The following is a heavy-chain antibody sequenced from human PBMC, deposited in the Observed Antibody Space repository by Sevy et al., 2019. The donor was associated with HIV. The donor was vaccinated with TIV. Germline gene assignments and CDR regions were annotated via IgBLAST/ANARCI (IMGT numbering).Heavy chain of an antibody. Sequence: SETLSLTCTASGGSISSSSYYWGWIRQPPGKGLEWIGSIYYSGSTYYNPSLKSRVTISVDTSKNQFSLKLSSVTAADTAVYYCARHREDGARFYYYYYMDVWGKGTTVTVSS. V-gene: IGHV4-39*01. CDR3: ARHREDGARFYYYYYMDV. J-gene: IGHJ6*03. D-gene: IGHD1-26*01. CDR2: IYYSGST. CDR1: GGSISSSSYY.